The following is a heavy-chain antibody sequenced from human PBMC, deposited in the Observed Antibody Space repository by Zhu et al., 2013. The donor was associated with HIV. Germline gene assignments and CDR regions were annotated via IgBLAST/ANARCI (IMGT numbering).Heavy chain of an antibody. CDR1: GGTFSSYT. J-gene: IGHJ4*02. CDR2: IIPILGIA. D-gene: IGHD3-22*01. V-gene: IGHV1-69*02. CDR3: ARGGRYYYDSSGTYYFDY. Sequence: QVQLVQSGAEVKKPGSSVKVSCKASGGTFSSYTISWVRQAPGQGLEWMGRIIPILGIANYAQKFQGRVTITADKSTSTAYMELSSLRSEDTAVYYCARGGRYYYDSSGTYYFDYWGQGTLVTVSS.